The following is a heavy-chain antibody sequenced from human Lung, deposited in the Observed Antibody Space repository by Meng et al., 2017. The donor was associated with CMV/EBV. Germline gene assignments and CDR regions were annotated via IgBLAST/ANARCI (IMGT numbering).Heavy chain of an antibody. V-gene: IGHV3-74*01. CDR1: GFAFTSYW. Sequence: GEXXTISCAASGFAFTSYWMHWVRQVPGKGLVWVSRINVDGTSTTYGDSVKGRFTMSRDNTKNTMYLQMNSLSAEDTAVYYCGRDLVGHTVDDWGQGTRVTVSS. CDR3: GRDLVGHTVDD. CDR2: INVDGTST. D-gene: IGHD1-26*01. J-gene: IGHJ4*02.